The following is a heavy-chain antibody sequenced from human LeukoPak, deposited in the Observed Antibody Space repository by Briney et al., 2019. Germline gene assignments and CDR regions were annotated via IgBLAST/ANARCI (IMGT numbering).Heavy chain of an antibody. J-gene: IGHJ3*02. Sequence: ASVKVSCKASGYTFTSYDINWVRQATGQGLERMGWMNPNSGNTGYAQKFQGRVTMTRNTSISTAYMELSSLRSEDTAVYYCARELYYYDSSGYFSSDAFDIWGQGTMVTVSS. D-gene: IGHD3-22*01. CDR2: MNPNSGNT. CDR1: GYTFTSYD. CDR3: ARELYYYDSSGYFSSDAFDI. V-gene: IGHV1-8*01.